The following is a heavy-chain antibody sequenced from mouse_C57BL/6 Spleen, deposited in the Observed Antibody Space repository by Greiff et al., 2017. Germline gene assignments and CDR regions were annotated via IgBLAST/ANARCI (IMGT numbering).Heavy chain of an antibody. CDR2: ISSGGSYT. D-gene: IGHD4-1*01. J-gene: IGHJ3*01. CDR1: GFTFSSYG. Sequence: EVQLQQSGGDLVKPGGSLKLSCAASGFTFSSYGMSWVRQTPDKRLEWVATISSGGSYTYYPDSVKGRFTISRDNAKNTLYLQMSSLKSEDTAMYYCARLGRFAYWGQGNLVTVSA. CDR3: ARLGRFAY. V-gene: IGHV5-6*01.